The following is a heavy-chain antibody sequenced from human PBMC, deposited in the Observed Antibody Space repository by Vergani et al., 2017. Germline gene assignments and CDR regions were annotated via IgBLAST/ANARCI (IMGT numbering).Heavy chain of an antibody. CDR2: ISWNSGSI. Sequence: VQMVESGGGVVQPGRSLRLSCAVSGFRFSDYAMHWVRQAPGKGLEWVSGISWNSGSIGYADSVKGRFTISRDNAKNSLYLQMNSLRAEDTALYYCAKGSRHYYYYYMDVWGKGP. CDR1: GFRFSDYA. V-gene: IGHV3-9*01. J-gene: IGHJ6*03. CDR3: AKGSRHYYYYYMDV.